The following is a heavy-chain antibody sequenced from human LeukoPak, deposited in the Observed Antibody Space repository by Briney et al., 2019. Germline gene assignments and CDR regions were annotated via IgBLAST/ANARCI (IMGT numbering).Heavy chain of an antibody. CDR1: GFTVSCNY. J-gene: IGHJ3*02. CDR3: ARRMAGDAFDI. CDR2: MYSGGST. V-gene: IGHV3-66*04. D-gene: IGHD5-24*01. Sequence: PGGSVRLSCPASGFTVSCNYMHWVRQAPGQGLAWVSVMYSGGSTYYAGSVKGTFTVTRDNTRNTLYLQTNNLRTGDTAVYYCARRMAGDAFDIWGQGTMVTVSS.